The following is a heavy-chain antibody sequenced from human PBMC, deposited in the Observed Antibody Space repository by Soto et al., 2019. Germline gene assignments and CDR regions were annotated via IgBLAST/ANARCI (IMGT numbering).Heavy chain of an antibody. CDR3: XXXXXXXXX. CDR2: MNHKSGNT. V-gene: IGHV1-8*01. J-gene: IGHJ4*02. CDR1: GYTFTNYD. Sequence: QVQLVQSGAAVKKPGASVKVSCKASGYTFTNYDINWVRQATGQGLEWMGWMNHKSGNTGYAQQFQGRVIMTRSTXXXXXXXXXXXXXXXXXXXXXXXXXXXXXXXWGQGTLVTVSS.